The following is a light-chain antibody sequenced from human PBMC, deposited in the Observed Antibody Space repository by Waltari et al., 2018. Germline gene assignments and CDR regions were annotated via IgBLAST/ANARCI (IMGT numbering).Light chain of an antibody. V-gene: IGLV2-11*01. CDR1: PINVGGYNS. CDR2: DVT. J-gene: IGLJ3*02. CDR3: CSFAGTYTWV. Sequence: SALTQPRSVSGLPGQSVTISCTGTPINVGGYNSVSWYQPHPGKAPKLMIFDVTQRLSGVPDRFSGSKSANTASLTISGLQAEDEADYYCCSFAGTYTWVFGGGTKVTVL.